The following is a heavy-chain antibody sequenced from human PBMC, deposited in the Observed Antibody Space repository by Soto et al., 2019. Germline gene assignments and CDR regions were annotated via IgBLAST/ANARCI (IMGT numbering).Heavy chain of an antibody. CDR2: ITPFNGNT. CDR3: ASLGEAITTGPHDAFDI. J-gene: IGHJ3*02. D-gene: IGHD3-3*01. Sequence: SVKVSCKASGYTFTYRYLHWVRQAPGQALEWMGWITPFNGNTNYAQKFQDRVTITRDRSMSTAYIELSSLRSEDTAMYYCASLGEAITTGPHDAFDIWGQGTMVTVSS. CDR1: GYTFTYRY. V-gene: IGHV1-45*02.